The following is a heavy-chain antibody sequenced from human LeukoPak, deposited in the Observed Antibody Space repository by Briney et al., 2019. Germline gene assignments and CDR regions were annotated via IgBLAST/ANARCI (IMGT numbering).Heavy chain of an antibody. Sequence: PSETLSLTCTVSGGSISSGGYYWSWIRQHPGKGLEWVANIKQDGSEKYYVDSVKGRFTISRDNAKNSLYLQMNSLRAEDTAVYYCAREGTPDIVVVVAADMDVWGQGTTVTVSS. J-gene: IGHJ6*02. CDR3: AREGTPDIVVVVAADMDV. V-gene: IGHV3-7*01. D-gene: IGHD2-15*01. CDR2: IKQDGSEK. CDR1: GGSISSGGYY.